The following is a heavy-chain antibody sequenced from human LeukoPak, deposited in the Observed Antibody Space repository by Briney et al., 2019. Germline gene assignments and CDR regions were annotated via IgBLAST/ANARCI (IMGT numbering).Heavy chain of an antibody. D-gene: IGHD3-9*01. CDR2: FIQIGSP. CDR1: GGSFSGYY. Sequence: SETLSLTCAVYGGSFSGYYWSWIRQPPGKGLEGIGEFIQIGSPNYTPSLKTRVTISGETSKNQFSLKLSSVTAADTAVYYCARGYYDILTGYPTDLYYFDYWGQGTLVTVSS. J-gene: IGHJ4*02. V-gene: IGHV4-34*01. CDR3: ARGYYDILTGYPTDLYYFDY.